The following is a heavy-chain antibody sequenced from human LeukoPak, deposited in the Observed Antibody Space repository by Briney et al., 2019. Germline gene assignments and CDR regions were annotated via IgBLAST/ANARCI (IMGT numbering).Heavy chain of an antibody. CDR3: TRDLKA. Sequence: PGRSLRLSCAASGFTFSNNWMHWVRQAPGKGLVWVSRINSDGSTTNYADSVKGRFTISRDNAKSTLYLQMNSLRAEDTAIYYCTRDLKAWGQGTLVTVSS. J-gene: IGHJ5*02. V-gene: IGHV3-74*01. CDR2: INSDGSTT. CDR1: GFTFSNNW.